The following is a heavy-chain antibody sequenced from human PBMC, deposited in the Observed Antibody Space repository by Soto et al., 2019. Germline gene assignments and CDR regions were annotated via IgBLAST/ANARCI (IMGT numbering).Heavy chain of an antibody. J-gene: IGHJ6*02. D-gene: IGHD2-2*01. CDR3: ARDPENDRVPAADPGQLWPNYYYYYGMDV. CDR2: INPSGGST. V-gene: IGHV1-46*01. CDR1: GYTFTSYY. Sequence: ASVKVSCKASGYTFTSYYMHWVRQAPGQGLERMGIINPSGGSTSYAQKFQGRVTMTRDTSTSTVYMELSSLRSEDTAVYYCARDPENDRVPAADPGQLWPNYYYYYGMDVWGQGTTVTVSS.